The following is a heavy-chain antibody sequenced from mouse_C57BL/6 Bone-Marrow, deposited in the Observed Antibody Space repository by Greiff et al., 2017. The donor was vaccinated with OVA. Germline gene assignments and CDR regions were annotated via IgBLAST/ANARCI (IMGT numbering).Heavy chain of an antibody. Sequence: QVQLQQPGAELVKPGASVKMSCKASGYTFTSYWITWVKQRPGQGLEWIGDIYPGSGSTNYNEKFKSKATLTVDTSSSTAYMQLSSLTSEDSAVYYCARRSSDYDGYYLDYWGQGTTLTVSS. V-gene: IGHV1-55*01. CDR1: GYTFTSYW. J-gene: IGHJ2*01. CDR2: IYPGSGST. D-gene: IGHD2-3*01. CDR3: ARRSSDYDGYYLDY.